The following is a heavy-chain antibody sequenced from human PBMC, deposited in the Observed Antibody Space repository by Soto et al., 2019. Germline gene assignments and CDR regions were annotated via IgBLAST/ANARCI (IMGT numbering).Heavy chain of an antibody. CDR2: IYYSGST. CDR1: GGSISSYY. Sequence: QVQLQESGPGLAKPSETLSLTCTVSGGSISSYYWSWIRQPPGKGLEWIGYIYYSGSTNYNPSLKSRVTISVDTSKNQFSLKLSSVTAADTAVYYCAREKSIAGNWFDPWGQGTLVTVSS. J-gene: IGHJ5*02. D-gene: IGHD6-6*01. V-gene: IGHV4-59*01. CDR3: AREKSIAGNWFDP.